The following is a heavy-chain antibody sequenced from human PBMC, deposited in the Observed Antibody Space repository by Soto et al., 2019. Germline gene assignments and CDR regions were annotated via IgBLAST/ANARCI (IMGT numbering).Heavy chain of an antibody. D-gene: IGHD1-7*01. CDR3: ARARKKAWNYLYYSYGMDV. J-gene: IGHJ6*02. CDR1: GYTFTSYG. CDR2: ISAYNGNT. V-gene: IGHV1-18*04. Sequence: QVQLVQSGAEVKKPGASVKVSCKASGYTFTSYGISWVRQAPGQGLEWMGWISAYNGNTNYAQKLQGRVTMTTDTCTSTAYMELRSPGSDDTVVYYCARARKKAWNYLYYSYGMDVWGRGTTVTVSS.